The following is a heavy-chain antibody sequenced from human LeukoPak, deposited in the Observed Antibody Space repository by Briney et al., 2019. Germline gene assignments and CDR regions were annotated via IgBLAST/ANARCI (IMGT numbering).Heavy chain of an antibody. V-gene: IGHV3-30*03. CDR2: ISYDGSNK. J-gene: IGHJ3*02. D-gene: IGHD2-15*01. CDR1: GFTCSSYG. CDR3: ARDYGCSGGSCYLGAFDI. Sequence: PGGSLRRYCAASGFTCSSYGMHWVRQAPGKGLEWVAVISYDGSNKYYADSVKGRFTISRDNSKNTLYLQMNSLRAEDTAVYYCARDYGCSGGSCYLGAFDIWGQGTMVSVSS.